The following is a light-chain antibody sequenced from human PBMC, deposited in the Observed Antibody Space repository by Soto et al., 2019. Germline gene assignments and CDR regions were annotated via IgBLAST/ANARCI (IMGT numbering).Light chain of an antibody. Sequence: EIVLTQSPGTLSLSPGERATLSCRASQSVSSSDLAWYQQKPGQAPRLLISGASHRASGIPDRFSGSGSGTDFTLTISRLEPEDFAVYYCQQYDRSLTFGGGTKVEIK. CDR2: GAS. V-gene: IGKV3-20*01. CDR1: QSVSSSD. CDR3: QQYDRSLT. J-gene: IGKJ4*01.